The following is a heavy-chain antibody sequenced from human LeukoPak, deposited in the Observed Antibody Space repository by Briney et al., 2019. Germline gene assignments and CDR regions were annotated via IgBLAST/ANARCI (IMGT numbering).Heavy chain of an antibody. V-gene: IGHV4-30-2*01. CDR3: ARAPHVDTAMVDAFDI. CDR1: GGSISSGGYS. CDR2: IYHSGST. Sequence: PSQTLSLTCAVSGGSISSGGYSWSWVRQPPGKGLEWIGYIYHSGSTHYNPSLKSRVTISVDRSKNQFSLKVSSVTAADTAVYYCARAPHVDTAMVDAFDIWGQGTMVIVSS. D-gene: IGHD5-18*01. J-gene: IGHJ3*02.